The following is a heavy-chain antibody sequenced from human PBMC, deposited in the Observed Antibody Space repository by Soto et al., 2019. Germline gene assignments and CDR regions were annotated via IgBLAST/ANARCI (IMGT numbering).Heavy chain of an antibody. CDR3: TRGNYGAIHH. D-gene: IGHD4-17*01. J-gene: IGHJ4*03. CDR2: IKNKPNGETT. V-gene: IGHV3-15*07. Sequence: GGSLRLSCAASGFTFSDEWMNWVRQAPGKGLEWVGRIKNKPNGETTDYAAPVKGRFTISRDDSKSRLYLQMNNLKPDDTAVYHCTRGNYGAIHHWGQGTLVTVSS. CDR1: GFTFSDEW.